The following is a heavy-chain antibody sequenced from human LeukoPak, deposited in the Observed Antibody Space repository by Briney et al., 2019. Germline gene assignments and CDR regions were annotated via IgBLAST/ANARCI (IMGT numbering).Heavy chain of an antibody. V-gene: IGHV1-2*02. J-gene: IGHJ5*02. CDR2: INPNSGGT. D-gene: IGHD4-17*01. CDR3: ARHYWTTVTTARFDP. Sequence: ASVKVSCKASGYTFTGYYMHWVRQAPGQGLEWMGWINPNSGGTNYAQKFQGRVTMTRDTSISTAYMELSRLRSDDTAVYYCARHYWTTVTTARFDPWGQGTLVTVSS. CDR1: GYTFTGYY.